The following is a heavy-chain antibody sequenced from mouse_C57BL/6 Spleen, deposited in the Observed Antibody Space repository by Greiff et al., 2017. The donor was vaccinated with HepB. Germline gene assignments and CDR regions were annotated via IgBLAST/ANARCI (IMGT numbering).Heavy chain of an antibody. D-gene: IGHD5-1*01. CDR3: TREGIYLY. V-gene: IGHV1-15*01. CDR2: IDPETGGT. CDR1: GYTFTDYE. J-gene: IGHJ2*01. Sequence: VQGVESGAELVRPGASVTLSCKASGYTFTDYEMHWVKQTPVHGLEWIGAIDPETGGTAYNQKFKGKAILTADKSSSTAYMELRSLTSEDSAVYYCTREGIYLYWGQGTTLTVSS.